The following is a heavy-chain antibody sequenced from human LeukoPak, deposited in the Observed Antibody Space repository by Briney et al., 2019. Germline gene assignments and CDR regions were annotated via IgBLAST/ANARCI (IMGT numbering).Heavy chain of an antibody. D-gene: IGHD4/OR15-4a*01. J-gene: IGHJ4*02. CDR3: ARDRRRTIWFDY. CDR2: ISSSGSTI. CDR1: GFTVSSNY. Sequence: QPGGSLRLSCAASGFTVSSNYMNWVRQAPGKGLEWVSYISSSGSTIYYADSVKGRFTISRDNAKNSLYLQMNSLRAEDTAVYYCARDRRRTIWFDYWGQGTLVTVSS. V-gene: IGHV3-48*04.